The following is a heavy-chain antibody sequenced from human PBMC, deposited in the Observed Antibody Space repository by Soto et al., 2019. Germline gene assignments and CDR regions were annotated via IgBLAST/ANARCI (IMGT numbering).Heavy chain of an antibody. CDR3: ARDIILEPAASNWFDP. CDR2: MNPKSGNT. CDR1: GYAFINHN. D-gene: IGHD2-2*01. J-gene: IGHJ5*02. V-gene: IGHV1-8*01. Sequence: GASVKVSCKASGYAFINHNINWVRQATGQGLEWMGWMNPKSGNTGYAQKFQGRVTMTRSTSISTAYMVLTSLTSEDTAVYYCARDIILEPAASNWFDPWGQGTLVTVSS.